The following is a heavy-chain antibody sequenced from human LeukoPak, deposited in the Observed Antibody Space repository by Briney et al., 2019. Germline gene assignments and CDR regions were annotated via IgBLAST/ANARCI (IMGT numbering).Heavy chain of an antibody. Sequence: GGSLRLSCAADGFTFGDCDIHWVRQAPGKGLEWVSHISSTGYTTFYADSVKGRFTISRDNAKNSLHLQMNSLGVEDTAVYYCARADSYWSGYHFDHWGQGTLVTVSS. J-gene: IGHJ4*02. CDR2: ISSTGYTT. D-gene: IGHD3-3*01. CDR1: GFTFGDCD. V-gene: IGHV3-48*03. CDR3: ARADSYWSGYHFDH.